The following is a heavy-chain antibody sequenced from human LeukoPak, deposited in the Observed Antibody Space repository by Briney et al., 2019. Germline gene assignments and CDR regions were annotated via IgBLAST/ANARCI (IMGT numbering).Heavy chain of an antibody. V-gene: IGHV4-59*01. CDR2: IYSSGST. D-gene: IGHD3-16*01. Sequence: NPSETLSLTCTVSGGPISGYYWNWIRQSPGKGLEWIGCIYSSGSTNYNPSLKSRVTISPDTSKNQFSLRLSSVTAADTAVYYCARIRSWGDRFFDNWGQGTLVTVSS. CDR3: ARIRSWGDRFFDN. CDR1: GGPISGYY. J-gene: IGHJ4*02.